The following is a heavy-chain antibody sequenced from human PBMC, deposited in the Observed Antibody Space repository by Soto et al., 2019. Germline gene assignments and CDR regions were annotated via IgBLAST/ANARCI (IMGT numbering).Heavy chain of an antibody. CDR2: IFHDGTA. Sequence: SETLSLTCAVSGVSLTSGNWWTWFRQSPQRGLEYIGEIFHDGTANYYPSFERRVAMSVDTSRNQFSLKLTSVTAADTAVYFCARLVYDTRLNYMYFDFWGPGTLVTVSS. J-gene: IGHJ4*02. CDR1: GVSLTSGNW. CDR3: ARLVYDTRLNYMYFDF. D-gene: IGHD3-10*01. V-gene: IGHV4-4*02.